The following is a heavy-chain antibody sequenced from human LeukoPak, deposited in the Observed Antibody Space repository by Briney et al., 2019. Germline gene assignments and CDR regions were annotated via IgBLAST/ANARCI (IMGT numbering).Heavy chain of an antibody. CDR1: GYTFTGYY. J-gene: IGHJ5*02. V-gene: IGHV1-2*02. Sequence: PGRSLRLSCAASGYTFTGYYMHWVRQAPGQGLEWMGWINPNSGGTNYAQKFQGRVTMTRDTSISTAYMELSRLRSDDTAVYYCARDNLLPYGDYGPWGQGTLVTVSS. CDR3: ARDNLLPYGDYGP. D-gene: IGHD4-17*01. CDR2: INPNSGGT.